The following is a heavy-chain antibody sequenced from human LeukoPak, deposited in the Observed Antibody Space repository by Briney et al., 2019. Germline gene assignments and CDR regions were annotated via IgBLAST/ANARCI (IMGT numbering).Heavy chain of an antibody. J-gene: IGHJ6*02. CDR2: IYSSGST. Sequence: SETLSLTCTVSGGSISSYYWSWIRQPPGKGLEWIGYIYSSGSTNYNPSLKSRVTMSVDTSKNQFSLKLSSVTAADTAVYYCARAVVRGVIIYGMDVWGQGTTVTVSS. CDR1: GGSISSYY. CDR3: ARAVVRGVIIYGMDV. V-gene: IGHV4-59*01. D-gene: IGHD3-10*01.